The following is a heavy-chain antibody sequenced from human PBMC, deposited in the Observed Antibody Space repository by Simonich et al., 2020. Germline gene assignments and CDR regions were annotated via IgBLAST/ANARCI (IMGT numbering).Heavy chain of an antibody. Sequence: GGGVVQPGRSLRLSCAAYGFTFSSYAMHWVRQAPGKGLEWVAVISYDGSNKYYADSVKGRFTISRDNSKNTLYLQMNSLRAEDTAVYYCARDLGSSYYFYYWGQGTLVTVSS. CDR3: ARDLGSSYYFYY. J-gene: IGHJ4*02. CDR1: GFTFSSYA. CDR2: ISYDGSNK. V-gene: IGHV3-30*07. D-gene: IGHD6-6*01.